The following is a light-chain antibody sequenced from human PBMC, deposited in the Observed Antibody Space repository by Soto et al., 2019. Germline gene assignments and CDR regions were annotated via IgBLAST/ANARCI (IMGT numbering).Light chain of an antibody. CDR2: DVT. V-gene: IGLV2-11*01. J-gene: IGLJ2*01. CDR1: SSDVGAYNY. CDR3: CSYAGSYSVI. Sequence: QSVLTQPRSVSESPGQSVTMSCTGTSSDVGAYNYVSWYQQHPGKAPKIMIYDVTKRPSGVPDRFSGSKSGNTASLTISGLQAEDEADYYCCSYAGSYSVIFGGGTKVTVL.